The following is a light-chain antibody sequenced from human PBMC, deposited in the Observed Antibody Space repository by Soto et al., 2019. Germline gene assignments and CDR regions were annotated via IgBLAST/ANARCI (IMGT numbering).Light chain of an antibody. CDR2: DVS. CDR1: SSDVGGYNY. J-gene: IGLJ1*01. CDR3: SSYTSSSTRV. Sequence: QSVLTQPASVSGSPGQSITISCTGTSSDVGGYNYVSWYQQHPGKAPKRMIYDVSNRPSGVSNRFSGSKSGNTASLTISGLQAEDEADYYCSSYTSSSTRVFGTGTKV. V-gene: IGLV2-14*01.